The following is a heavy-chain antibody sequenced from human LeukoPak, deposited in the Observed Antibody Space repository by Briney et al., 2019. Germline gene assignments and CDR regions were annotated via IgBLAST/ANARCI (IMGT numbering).Heavy chain of an antibody. V-gene: IGHV4-30-2*01. D-gene: IGHD2-2*01. J-gene: IGHJ5*02. CDR3: ARLQYCSGTSCYWFDP. Sequence: SQTLSLTCAVSGGSISSGGYSWSWIRQPLGKGLEWIGYIYHTGSTYYNPSLKSRVTISVDTSKNQFSLRLSSVTAADTAVYYCARLQYCSGTSCYWFDPWGQGTLVTVSS. CDR2: IYHTGST. CDR1: GGSISSGGYS.